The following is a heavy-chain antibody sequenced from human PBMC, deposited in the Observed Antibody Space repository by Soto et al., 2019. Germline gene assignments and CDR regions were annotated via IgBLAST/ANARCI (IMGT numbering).Heavy chain of an antibody. CDR3: ARDYDSSGYYLGY. V-gene: IGHV1-2*04. CDR1: GYTFTGYY. Sequence: QVQLVQSGAEVKKPGASVKVSCKASGYTFTGYYMHWVRQAPGQGLEWMGWINPNSGGTNYAQKFQGWVTMTRDTSSSTAYMELSRLRSDDTAVYYCARDYDSSGYYLGYWGQGTLVTVSS. J-gene: IGHJ4*02. D-gene: IGHD3-22*01. CDR2: INPNSGGT.